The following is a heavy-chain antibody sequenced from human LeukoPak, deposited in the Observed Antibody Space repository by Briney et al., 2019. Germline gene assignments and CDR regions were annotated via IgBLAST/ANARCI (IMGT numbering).Heavy chain of an antibody. CDR2: ISSSGSTI. CDR3: ARDIYGSGPPVGDTIDY. CDR1: GFTFSSYE. J-gene: IGHJ4*02. D-gene: IGHD3-10*01. V-gene: IGHV3-48*03. Sequence: GGSLRLSCAASGFTFSSYEMNWVHQAPGKGLEWVSYISSSGSTIYYADSVKGRFTISRDNAKNSLYLQVNSLRAEDTAVYYCARDIYGSGPPVGDTIDYWGQGTLVTVSS.